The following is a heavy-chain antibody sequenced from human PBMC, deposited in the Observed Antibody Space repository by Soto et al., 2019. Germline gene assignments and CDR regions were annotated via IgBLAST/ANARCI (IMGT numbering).Heavy chain of an antibody. J-gene: IGHJ3*02. CDR1: GYTFTGYY. CDR2: INPNSGGT. Sequence: GASVKVSCKASGYTFTGYYVHWVRQAPGQGLEWMGWINPNSGGTNYAQKFQGWVTMTRDTSISTAYMELSRLRSDDTAVYYCARAKSEKYYDFWSGYYARPDAFDIWGQGTMVTVSS. V-gene: IGHV1-2*04. D-gene: IGHD3-3*01. CDR3: ARAKSEKYYDFWSGYYARPDAFDI.